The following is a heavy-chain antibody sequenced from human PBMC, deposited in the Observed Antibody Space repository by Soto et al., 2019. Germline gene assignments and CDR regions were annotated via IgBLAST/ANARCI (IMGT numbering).Heavy chain of an antibody. CDR2: IDPSDSYT. CDR3: AGRQHDVGYYGMDV. V-gene: IGHV5-10-1*01. CDR1: GNSFTSYW. D-gene: IGHD6-13*01. J-gene: IGHJ6*02. Sequence: XDSLKVSCKCSGNSFTSYWSSLVLQMPGKGLEWMGRIDPSDSYTNYSPSFQGHVTISADKSISTAYLQWSSLKASDTAMYYCAGRQHDVGYYGMDVWGQGTTVTVSS.